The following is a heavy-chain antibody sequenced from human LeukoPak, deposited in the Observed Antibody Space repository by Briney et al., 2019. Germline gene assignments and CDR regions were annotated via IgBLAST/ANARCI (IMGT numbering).Heavy chain of an antibody. CDR2: IYYSGST. CDR1: GGSISSGDYY. V-gene: IGHV4-30-4*01. J-gene: IGHJ6*02. CDR3: ARGGPDYCMDV. Sequence: SETLSLTCTVSGGSISSGDYYWSWIRQPPGKGLEWIGYIYYSGSTYYNPSLKSRVTISVDTSKNQFSLKLSSVTAADTAVYYCARGGPDYCMDVWGQGTTVTVSS. D-gene: IGHD2-2*01.